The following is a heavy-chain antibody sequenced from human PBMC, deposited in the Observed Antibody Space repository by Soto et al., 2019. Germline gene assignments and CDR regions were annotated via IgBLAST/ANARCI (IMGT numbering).Heavy chain of an antibody. CDR3: ARVADVWSGSDAFDI. J-gene: IGHJ3*02. CDR2: ISAYNGNT. D-gene: IGHD3-3*01. V-gene: IGHV1-18*01. CDR1: GYTFTSYG. Sequence: GSSVKVSCKASGYTFTSYGISWVRQAPGQGLEWMGWISAYNGNTNYAQKLQGRVTMTTDTSTSTAYMELRSLRSDDTAVYYCARVADVWSGSDAFDIWGQGTMVTVSS.